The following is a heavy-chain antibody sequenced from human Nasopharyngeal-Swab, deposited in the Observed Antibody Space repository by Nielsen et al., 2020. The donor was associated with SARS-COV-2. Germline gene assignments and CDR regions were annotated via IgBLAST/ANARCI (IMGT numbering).Heavy chain of an antibody. CDR1: GFTLSSYS. CDR3: TKQRGDDYGDLYYFDY. J-gene: IGHJ4*02. Sequence: GESLKISCAASGFTLSSYSMNWVRQAPGKGLEWVSYISSSGTTIYYADSVKGRFTISRDNAKNSLYLQMNSLRGEDTAIYHCTKQRGDDYGDLYYFDYWGQGTLVTVSS. V-gene: IGHV3-48*04. D-gene: IGHD4-17*01. CDR2: ISSSGTTI.